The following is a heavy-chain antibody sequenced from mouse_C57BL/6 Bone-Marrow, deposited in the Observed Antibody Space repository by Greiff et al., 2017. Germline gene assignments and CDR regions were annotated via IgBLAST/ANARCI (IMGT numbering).Heavy chain of an antibody. Sequence: EVQLQQSGPELVKPGASVKISCKASGYSFTDYNMNWVKQSNGKSLEWIGVINPNYGTTSYNQQFKGKATLTVDQSSSTAYMQLNSLTSEDSAVYYCASDYYGSSDETWFAYWGQGTLVTVSA. CDR2: INPNYGTT. D-gene: IGHD1-1*01. V-gene: IGHV1-39*01. CDR1: GYSFTDYN. CDR3: ASDYYGSSDETWFAY. J-gene: IGHJ3*01.